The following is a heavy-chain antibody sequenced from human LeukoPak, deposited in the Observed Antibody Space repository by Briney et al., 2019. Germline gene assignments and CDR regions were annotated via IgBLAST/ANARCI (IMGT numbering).Heavy chain of an antibody. CDR1: GFTFSSYG. CDR3: ARLLGTPYYYDSSGINGFDY. J-gene: IGHJ4*02. Sequence: GGSLRPSCAASGFTFSSYGMHWVRQAPGKGLEWVAVIWYDGSNKYYADSVKGRFTISRDNSKNTLYLQMNSLRAEDTAVYYCARLLGTPYYYDSSGINGFDYWGQGTLVTVSS. CDR2: IWYDGSNK. V-gene: IGHV3-33*01. D-gene: IGHD3-22*01.